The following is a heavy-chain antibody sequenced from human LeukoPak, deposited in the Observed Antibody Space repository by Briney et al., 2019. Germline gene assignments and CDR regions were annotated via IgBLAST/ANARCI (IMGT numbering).Heavy chain of an antibody. V-gene: IGHV4-59*01. J-gene: IGHJ4*02. Sequence: PSETLSLTCTVSGGSICRDYWSWIRQPPGKGLEWIGDIYYSGTTNYNSSLKSRVTISVDTSKNQFSLRLSSVTAADTALYYCARRLTARSYYFDYWGQGTMVTVSS. CDR1: GGSICRDY. D-gene: IGHD3-16*01. CDR2: IYYSGTT. CDR3: ARRLTARSYYFDY.